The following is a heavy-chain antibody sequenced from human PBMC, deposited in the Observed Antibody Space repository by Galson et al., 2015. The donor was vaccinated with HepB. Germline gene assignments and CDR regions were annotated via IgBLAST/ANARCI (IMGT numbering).Heavy chain of an antibody. D-gene: IGHD1-1*01. CDR3: TRHRAADGTIDAFEI. V-gene: IGHV5-51*01. CDR2: IYPGDSDT. J-gene: IGHJ3*02. CDR1: GYSFSTFW. Sequence: QSGAEVKKPGESLKISCKGSGYSFSTFWIGWVRQMPGKGLEWMGIIYPGDSDTRYSPSFQGQVIISADESTNTAYLQWSSLKASDTAMYYCTRHRAADGTIDAFEIWGQGTMVTVSS.